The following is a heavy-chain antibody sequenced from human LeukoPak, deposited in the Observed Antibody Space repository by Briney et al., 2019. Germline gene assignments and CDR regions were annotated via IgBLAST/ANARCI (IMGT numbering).Heavy chain of an antibody. Sequence: ASVKVSCKASGYTFTGYYMHWVRQAPGQGLEWMGWINPNSGGTNYAQKFQGRLTMTRDTSISTAYMELSRLRSDDTAVYYCARLAGYDSSGNFDYWGQGTLVTVSS. CDR3: ARLAGYDSSGNFDY. J-gene: IGHJ4*02. CDR1: GYTFTGYY. CDR2: INPNSGGT. D-gene: IGHD3-22*01. V-gene: IGHV1-2*02.